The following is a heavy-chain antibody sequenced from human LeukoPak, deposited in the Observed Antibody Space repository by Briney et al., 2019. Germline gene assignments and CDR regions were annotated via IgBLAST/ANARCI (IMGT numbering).Heavy chain of an antibody. CDR3: AKDIEYYYDSSGYSDAFDI. Sequence: GGSLRLSCAASGFTFDDYAMHWVGHAPGKGLEWVSGISWNSGSIGYADSVKGRFTISRDNAKNSLYLQMNSLRAEDTALYYCAKDIEYYYDSSGYSDAFDIWGQGTMVTVSS. D-gene: IGHD3-22*01. CDR1: GFTFDDYA. V-gene: IGHV3-9*01. CDR2: ISWNSGSI. J-gene: IGHJ3*02.